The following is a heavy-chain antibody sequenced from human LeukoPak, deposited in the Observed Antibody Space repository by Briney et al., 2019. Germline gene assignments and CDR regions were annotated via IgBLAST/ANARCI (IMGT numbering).Heavy chain of an antibody. D-gene: IGHD3-10*01. CDR1: GYSISSGYY. V-gene: IGHV4-38-2*01. Sequence: SETLSLTCAVSGYSISSGYYWGWIRQPPGKGLEWIGSIYHSGSTYYNPSLKSRVTISVDTSKNQFSLKLSSVTAADTAVYYWARHNPGVQDAFDIWGQGTMVTVSS. CDR2: IYHSGST. CDR3: ARHNPGVQDAFDI. J-gene: IGHJ3*02.